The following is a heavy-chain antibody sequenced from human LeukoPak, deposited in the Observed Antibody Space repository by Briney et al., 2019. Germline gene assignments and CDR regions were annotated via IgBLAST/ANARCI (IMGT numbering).Heavy chain of an antibody. J-gene: IGHJ4*02. D-gene: IGHD3-22*01. CDR2: IIPIFGTA. Sequence: ASVKVSCKASGGTFSSYAISWVRQAPGQGLEWMGGIIPIFGTANYAQKFQGRVTITTDESTSTAYMELSSLRSEDTAVYYCARSLYDSSGLDYWGQGTLVTVSS. CDR1: GGTFSSYA. V-gene: IGHV1-69*05. CDR3: ARSLYDSSGLDY.